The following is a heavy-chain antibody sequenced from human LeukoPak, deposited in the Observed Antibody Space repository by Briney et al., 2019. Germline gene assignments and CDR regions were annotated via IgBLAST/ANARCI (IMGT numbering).Heavy chain of an antibody. CDR2: INANSGTR. J-gene: IGHJ5*01. CDR1: GFAFSFFA. V-gene: IGHV3-23*01. CDR3: AKPISGGLAVTADWFAP. D-gene: IGHD6-19*01. Sequence: TGGSLRLSCEASGFAFSFFAMSWLRQAPGKGLEWVSTINANSGTRSYAASVRGRFTISRDNSKNTLYLQLNTLRADGTAVYYCAKPISGGLAVTADWFAPWGQGTLVVVSS.